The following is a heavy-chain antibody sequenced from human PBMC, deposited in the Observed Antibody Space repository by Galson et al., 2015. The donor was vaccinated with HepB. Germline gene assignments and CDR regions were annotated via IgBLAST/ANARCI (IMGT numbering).Heavy chain of an antibody. CDR1: GDSVSSNSAA. J-gene: IGHJ6*03. CDR3: ARTDLLTAISRFYYYMDV. V-gene: IGHV6-1*01. D-gene: IGHD2-21*02. CDR2: TYYKSKWFN. Sequence: CAISGDSVSSNSAAWNWVRQSPSRGLEWLGRTYYKSKWFNDYAAFVESRITINPDTSKNRFSLQLNSVTPDDTAVYYCARTDLLTAISRFYYYMDVWGQGTTVTVSS.